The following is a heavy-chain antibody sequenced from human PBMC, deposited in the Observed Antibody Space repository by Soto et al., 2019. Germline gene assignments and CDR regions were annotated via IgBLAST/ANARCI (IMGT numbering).Heavy chain of an antibody. CDR2: IRGSAGNA. CDR3: AKNLWFGESVFDP. Sequence: EVQLLESGGGLVQPGGSLRLSCAGTGFTFSSYGMSWVRQAPGKGLEWVSTIRGSAGNANYADSVKGRFTISRDDSTNTVHLQMNSRRPDDTAVYYCAKNLWFGESVFDPWGQGTLVVVSS. J-gene: IGHJ5*02. V-gene: IGHV3-23*01. D-gene: IGHD3-10*01. CDR1: GFTFSSYG.